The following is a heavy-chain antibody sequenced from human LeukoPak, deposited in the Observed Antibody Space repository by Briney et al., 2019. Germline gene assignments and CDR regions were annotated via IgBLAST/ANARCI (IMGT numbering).Heavy chain of an antibody. Sequence: SETLSLTCTVSGYSISSGYYWGWIRQPPGKGLEWIGSIYYSGSTYYNPSLKSRVTISVDTSKNQFSLKLSSVTAADTAVYYCARQKMGYFDYWGQGTLVTVSS. V-gene: IGHV4-38-2*02. J-gene: IGHJ4*02. CDR2: IYYSGST. CDR3: ARQKMGYFDY. D-gene: IGHD5-24*01. CDR1: GYSISSGYY.